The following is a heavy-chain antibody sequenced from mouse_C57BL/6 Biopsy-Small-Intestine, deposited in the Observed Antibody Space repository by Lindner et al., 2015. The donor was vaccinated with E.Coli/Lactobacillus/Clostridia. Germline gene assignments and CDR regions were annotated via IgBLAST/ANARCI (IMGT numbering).Heavy chain of an antibody. J-gene: IGHJ1*03. D-gene: IGHD4-1*01. CDR2: IYPRSGNT. CDR3: ARGVNWDGYFDV. V-gene: IGHV1-81*01. Sequence: VQLQESGAELARPGASVKLSCKASGYTFTSYGINWVKQRTGQGLEWIGEIYPRSGNTYYNEKFKDRATLTADKSSSTAYMELRSLTSEDSAVYFCARGVNWDGYFDVWGTGTTVTVSS. CDR1: GYTFTSYG.